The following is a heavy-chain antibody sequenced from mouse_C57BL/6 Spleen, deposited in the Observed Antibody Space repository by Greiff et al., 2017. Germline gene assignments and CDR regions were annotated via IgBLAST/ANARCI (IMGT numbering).Heavy chain of an antibody. D-gene: IGHD1-1*01. Sequence: VQLVESGPGLVQPSQSLSITCTFSGFSLTSSGVHLVRHSPGKGLEWLVVIWSGGSTDYNAAFISRRSISKDNSKSQVFFKMNSLQADDTAIYYCAREDTTVVATRYFDVWGTGTTVTVSS. CDR3: AREDTTVVATRYFDV. CDR2: IWSGGST. CDR1: GFSLTSSG. J-gene: IGHJ1*03. V-gene: IGHV2-2*01.